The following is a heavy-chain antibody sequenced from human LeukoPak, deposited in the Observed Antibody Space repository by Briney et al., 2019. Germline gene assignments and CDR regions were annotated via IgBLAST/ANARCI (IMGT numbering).Heavy chain of an antibody. Sequence: PGGSLRLSCAASGFTFSSYDIHWVRQAPGKGLEWVAFIRYDGSNKYYADSVKGRFTISRDNSKNTLYLQMNSLRAEDTAVYYCAKDINGALDYWGQGTLVTASS. CDR2: IRYDGSNK. CDR1: GFTFSSYD. CDR3: AKDINGALDY. J-gene: IGHJ4*02. V-gene: IGHV3-30*02. D-gene: IGHD1-14*01.